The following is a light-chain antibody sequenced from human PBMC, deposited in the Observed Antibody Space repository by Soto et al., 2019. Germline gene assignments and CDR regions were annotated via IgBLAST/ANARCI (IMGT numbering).Light chain of an antibody. CDR2: GAS. CDR1: QSVSSSF. Sequence: EIVLTQSPGTLSLSPGERATLSCRASQSVSSSFLAWYQQKTGQAPRLLIYGASSRATGIPDRFSGSGSGTDFTLNISRLEPEDFAVYYCQQYGSSPPWTFGQGTKVEIK. V-gene: IGKV3-20*01. CDR3: QQYGSSPPWT. J-gene: IGKJ1*01.